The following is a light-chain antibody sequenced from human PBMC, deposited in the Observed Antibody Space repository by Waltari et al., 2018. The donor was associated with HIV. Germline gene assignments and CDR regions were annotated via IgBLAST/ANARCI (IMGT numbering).Light chain of an antibody. CDR1: SSDVGAVNS. V-gene: IGLV2-14*03. J-gene: IGLJ1*01. CDR3: SSYTNSSPYV. Sequence: QSALTQPASVSGSPGQSITISCTGTSSDVGAVNSVSWYQQHPGKAPNLMIYDLTKRPSGVSNRFSGSKSGSTASLNISGLQPEDEADYYCSSYTNSSPYVFGTGTKVTVL. CDR2: DLT.